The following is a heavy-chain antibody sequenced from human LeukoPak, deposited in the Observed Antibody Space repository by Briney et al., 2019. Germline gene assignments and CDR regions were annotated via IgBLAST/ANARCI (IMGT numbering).Heavy chain of an antibody. CDR2: ISGSGGST. Sequence: GGSLRLSCAASGFTFSSYAMSWVRQAPGKGLGWVSAISGSGGSTYYADSVKGRFTISRDNSKNTLYLQMNSLRAEDTAVYYCAKAQGVLRFLEWLLDPFDYWGQGTLVTVSS. J-gene: IGHJ4*02. CDR1: GFTFSSYA. V-gene: IGHV3-23*01. CDR3: AKAQGVLRFLEWLLDPFDY. D-gene: IGHD3-3*01.